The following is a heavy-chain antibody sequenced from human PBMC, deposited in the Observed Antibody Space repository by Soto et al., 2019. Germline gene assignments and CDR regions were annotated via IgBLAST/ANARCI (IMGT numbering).Heavy chain of an antibody. CDR2: ISSSSSYI. J-gene: IGHJ6*03. CDR1: GFTFSSYS. CDR3: ARGGGLRFLVSFDYYYYYYMDV. Sequence: PGGSMRLSCAASGFTFSSYSRNWVRQAPGKGLEWVSSISSSSSYIYYADSVKGRFTISRDNAKNSLYLQMNSLRAEDTAVYYCARGGGLRFLVSFDYYYYYYMDVWGKGTTVTVSS. D-gene: IGHD3-3*01. V-gene: IGHV3-21*01.